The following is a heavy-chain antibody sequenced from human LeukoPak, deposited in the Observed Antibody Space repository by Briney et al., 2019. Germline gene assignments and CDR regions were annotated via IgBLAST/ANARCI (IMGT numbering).Heavy chain of an antibody. D-gene: IGHD2-21*02. Sequence: PSETLSLTCTVSGGSISSYYWSWIRQPPGKGLEWIGYIHHRGSTNYNPSLKSRVTISVDTSKNQFSLKLSSVTAADTAVYYCARTQLAYCGGDCYSNYFDYWGQGTLVTVSS. V-gene: IGHV4-59*01. CDR2: IHHRGST. CDR3: ARTQLAYCGGDCYSNYFDY. CDR1: GGSISSYY. J-gene: IGHJ4*02.